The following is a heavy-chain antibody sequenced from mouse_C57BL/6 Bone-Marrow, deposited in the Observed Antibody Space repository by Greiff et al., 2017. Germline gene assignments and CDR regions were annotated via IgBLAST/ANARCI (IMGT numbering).Heavy chain of an antibody. J-gene: IGHJ3*01. Sequence: QVQLKESGAELVKPGASVKISCKASGYAFCSYWMNWVKQRPGKGLEWIGQIYPGDGDTNYNGKFKGKATLTADKSSSTAYMQLSSLTSEDSAVYFCARKDYGSLFAYWGQGTLVTVSA. CDR1: GYAFCSYW. CDR2: IYPGDGDT. V-gene: IGHV1-80*01. CDR3: ARKDYGSLFAY. D-gene: IGHD1-1*01.